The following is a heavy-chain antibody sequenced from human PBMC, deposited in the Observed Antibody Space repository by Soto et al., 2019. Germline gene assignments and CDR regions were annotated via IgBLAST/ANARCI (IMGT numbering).Heavy chain of an antibody. D-gene: IGHD3-10*01. CDR2: ISSSSSTI. J-gene: IGHJ6*03. CDR3: ASTGVKGQGYYYYMDV. V-gene: IGHV3-48*01. Sequence: GGSLRLSCAASGFTYSSYSMNWVRQAPGKGLEWVSYISSSSSTIYYADSVKGRFTISRDNAKNSLYLQMNSLRAEDTAVYYCASTGVKGQGYYYYMDVWGKGTTVTVSS. CDR1: GFTYSSYS.